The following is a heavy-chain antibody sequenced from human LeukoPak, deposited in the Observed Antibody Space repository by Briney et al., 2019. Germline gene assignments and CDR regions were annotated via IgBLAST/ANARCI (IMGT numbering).Heavy chain of an antibody. CDR1: GYSFTSYW. CDR3: ARTNYYGSGSPPYYIDY. D-gene: IGHD3-10*01. J-gene: IGHJ4*02. V-gene: IGHV5-51*01. CDR2: IYPGDSDT. Sequence: GESLKISCKGSGYSFTSYWIGWVRQMPGKGLEWMGIIYPGDSDTRYSPSFQGQVTISVDKSISTAYLQWSSLKASDTAMYYCARTNYYGSGSPPYYIDYWGQGTLVTVSS.